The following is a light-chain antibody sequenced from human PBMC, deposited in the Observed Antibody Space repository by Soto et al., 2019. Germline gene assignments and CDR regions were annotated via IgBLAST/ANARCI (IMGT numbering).Light chain of an antibody. CDR1: SSDIGGYNY. CDR2: DVS. Sequence: QSVLTQPASVSASPGQSITISCIGTSSDIGGYNYVSWYQQHPGKAPKVLIYDVSKRPSGISNRFSGSKSGNTASLTISGLQVDDEADYYCSSYRRGSTRVVFGGGTKLTVL. J-gene: IGLJ2*01. CDR3: SSYRRGSTRVV. V-gene: IGLV2-14*03.